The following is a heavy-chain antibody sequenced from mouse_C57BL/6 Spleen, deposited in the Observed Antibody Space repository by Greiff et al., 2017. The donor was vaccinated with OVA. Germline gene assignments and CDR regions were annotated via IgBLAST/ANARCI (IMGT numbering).Heavy chain of an antibody. CDR1: GYTFTSYW. CDR2: IDPSDSET. Sequence: QVQLQQPGAELVRPGSSVKLSCKASGYTFTSYWMHWVKQRPIQGLEWIGNIDPSDSETHYNQKFKDKATLTVDKSSSTAYMQLSSLTSEDSAVDYCARGRGNYYFDYWGQGTTLTVSS. V-gene: IGHV1-52*01. CDR3: ARGRGNYYFDY. D-gene: IGHD2-1*01. J-gene: IGHJ2*01.